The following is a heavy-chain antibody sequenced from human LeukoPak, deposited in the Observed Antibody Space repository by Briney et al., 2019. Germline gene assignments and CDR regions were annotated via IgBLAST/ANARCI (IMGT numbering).Heavy chain of an antibody. CDR1: GYTFTSYG. V-gene: IGHV1-18*01. Sequence: GASVKVSCKASGYTFTSYGISWVRQAPGQGLEWMGWISAYNGNTNYAQKLQGRVTMTTDTSTSTAYMELRSLRSDDTAVYYCARFYGGIALAGYFDHWGQGTLVTVSS. D-gene: IGHD6-19*01. CDR2: ISAYNGNT. J-gene: IGHJ4*02. CDR3: ARFYGGIALAGYFDH.